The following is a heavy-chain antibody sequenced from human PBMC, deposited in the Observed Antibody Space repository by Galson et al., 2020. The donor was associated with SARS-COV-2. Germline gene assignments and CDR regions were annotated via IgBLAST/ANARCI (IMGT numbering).Heavy chain of an antibody. CDR1: GFTFSSYW. D-gene: IGHD2-2*01. CDR3: ARDRDCSSTSCYPVEFFQH. V-gene: IGHV3-7*01. Sequence: QLGESLKISCAASGFTFSSYWKSWVRQAPRKGPEWVANIKQDGSEQYYVDSVKGRFTISRDNAKNSLYLQMNSLRAEDTAVYYCARDRDCSSTSCYPVEFFQHWGQGTLVTVSS. CDR2: IKQDGSEQ. J-gene: IGHJ1*01.